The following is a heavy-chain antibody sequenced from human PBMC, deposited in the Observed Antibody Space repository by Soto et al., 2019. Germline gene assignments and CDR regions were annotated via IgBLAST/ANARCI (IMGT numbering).Heavy chain of an antibody. CDR1: GDSVSDNTAA. CDR2: TYYRSRWYN. CDR3: ARDGGIALTTFDF. V-gene: IGHV6-1*01. D-gene: IGHD4-17*01. J-gene: IGHJ4*02. Sequence: QVQLQQSGPGLVKPSQTLSLTCAISGDSVSDNTAAWNWIRQSPSRGLEWLGRTYYRSRWYNDYAISVRSQIIINPDTSKNQFSLQPNSVTSEDTAVYYCARDGGIALTTFDFWGQGSLVTVSS.